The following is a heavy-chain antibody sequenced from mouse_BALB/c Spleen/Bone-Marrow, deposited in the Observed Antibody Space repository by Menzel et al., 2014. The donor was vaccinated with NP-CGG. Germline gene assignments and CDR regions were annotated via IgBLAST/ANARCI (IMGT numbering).Heavy chain of an antibody. CDR3: ASYYGSTWFAY. J-gene: IGHJ3*01. Sequence: EVQRVESGGGLVKPGGSLKLSCAASGFTFSDYYMYWVRQTPEKRLEWVATISDGGNYTYYPDSVKGRFTISRDNAKNNLYLQMSSLKSEDTAMYYCASYYGSTWFAYWGQGTLVTVSA. CDR1: GFTFSDYY. V-gene: IGHV5-4*02. CDR2: ISDGGNYT. D-gene: IGHD1-1*01.